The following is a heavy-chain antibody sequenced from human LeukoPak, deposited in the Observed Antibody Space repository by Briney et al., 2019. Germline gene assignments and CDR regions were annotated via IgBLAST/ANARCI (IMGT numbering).Heavy chain of an antibody. CDR1: GFTFSSYW. D-gene: IGHD3-22*01. J-gene: IGHJ4*02. V-gene: IGHV3-74*01. Sequence: GGSPRLSCGASGFTFSSYWMHWVRQGPGKGLVWVSRINSDGSSTNNADSVKGRFTISRDNAKNTLYLQMTNLRDEDTAVYFCVRDRGYYDSSGYYSFDNWGQGTLVIVSS. CDR2: INSDGSST. CDR3: VRDRGYYDSSGYYSFDN.